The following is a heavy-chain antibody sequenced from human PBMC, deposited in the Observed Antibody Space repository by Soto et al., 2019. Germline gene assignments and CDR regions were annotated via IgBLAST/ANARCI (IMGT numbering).Heavy chain of an antibody. V-gene: IGHV3-23*01. D-gene: IGHD2-15*01. J-gene: IGHJ5*02. CDR3: AKDRPGCADGPFGP. Sequence: EVQLLESGGDLVQPGGSLRLSCAASGFTFSYDVMNWVRQAPGKGLEWVSGISGSGGSTYYADSVKGRFTISRDNSKKTVYLPMNSLRAEDTDVYYCAKDRPGCADGPFGPWGQGTLINFSS. CDR2: ISGSGGST. CDR1: GFTFSYDV.